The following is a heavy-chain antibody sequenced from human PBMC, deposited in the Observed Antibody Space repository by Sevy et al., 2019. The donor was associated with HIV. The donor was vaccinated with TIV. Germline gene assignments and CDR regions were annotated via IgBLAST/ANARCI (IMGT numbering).Heavy chain of an antibody. CDR1: GGTFSSYA. D-gene: IGHD2-2*01. J-gene: IGHJ5*02. CDR2: IIPIFGTA. CDR3: ARNPAMPAWNWFDP. Sequence: ASVKVSCKASGGTFSSYAISWVRQAPGQGLEWMGGIIPIFGTANYAQKFQGRVTITADKSTSTAYMELSSLRSEDTVVYYCARNPAMPAWNWFDPWGQGTLVTVSS. V-gene: IGHV1-69*06.